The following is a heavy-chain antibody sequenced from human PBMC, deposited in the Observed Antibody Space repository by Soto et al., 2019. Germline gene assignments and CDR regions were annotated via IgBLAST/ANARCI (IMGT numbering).Heavy chain of an antibody. CDR1: GGSISSSNW. J-gene: IGHJ6*02. CDR3: ARGFPKGLRAKGMDV. Sequence: SETLSLTCAVSGGSISSSNWWSWVRQPPGKGLEWIGEIYHSGSTNYNPSLKSRVTISVDKSKNQFSLKLSSVTAADTAVYYCARGFPKGLRAKGMDVWGQGTTVTVSS. V-gene: IGHV4-4*02. D-gene: IGHD5-12*01. CDR2: IYHSGST.